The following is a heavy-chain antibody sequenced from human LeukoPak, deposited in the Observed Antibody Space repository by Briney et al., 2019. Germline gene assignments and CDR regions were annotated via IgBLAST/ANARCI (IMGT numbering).Heavy chain of an antibody. Sequence: PGGSLRLSCAASGFIFSIYEMNWVRQAPGKGLEWVSYISSSGSTIYYADSVKGRFTISRDNAKNLLYLQMNSLRAEDTAVYYCARQTTVVTIDYWGQGTLVTVSS. V-gene: IGHV3-48*03. J-gene: IGHJ4*02. CDR2: ISSSGSTI. D-gene: IGHD4-23*01. CDR3: ARQTTVVTIDY. CDR1: GFIFSIYE.